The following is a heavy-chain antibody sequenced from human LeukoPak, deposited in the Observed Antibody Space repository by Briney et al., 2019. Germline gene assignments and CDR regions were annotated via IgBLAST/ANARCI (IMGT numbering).Heavy chain of an antibody. CDR3: AVKRAYTFWFPD. CDR1: GYSISIGSY. J-gene: IGHJ4*02. Sequence: PSETLSLTCDVSGYSISIGSYWGWIRQPPGKGLEWIGSIYHSGSTYYKPSLKSRASISVDTSKNRFSLKLTSVTAADTATYYCAVKRAYTFWFPDWGQGALVTVSS. D-gene: IGHD5-18*01. CDR2: IYHSGST. V-gene: IGHV4-38-2*01.